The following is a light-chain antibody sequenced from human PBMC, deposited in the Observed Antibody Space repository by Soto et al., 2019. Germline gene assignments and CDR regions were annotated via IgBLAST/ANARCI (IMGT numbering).Light chain of an antibody. Sequence: QSVLTQSPSASASLGASVKLTCTLSSGHTNYAIAWHQQQAEKGPRYLMKLNSDGSHSKGDGIPDRFSGSSSGAERYLTISSIQSEDEADYYCQTWDTGIQVFGGGTKVTVL. J-gene: IGLJ3*02. V-gene: IGLV4-69*01. CDR2: LNSDGSH. CDR3: QTWDTGIQV. CDR1: SGHTNYA.